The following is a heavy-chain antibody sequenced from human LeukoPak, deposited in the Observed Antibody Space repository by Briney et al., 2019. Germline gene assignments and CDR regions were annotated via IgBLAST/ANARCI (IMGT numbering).Heavy chain of an antibody. Sequence: PGGSLRLSCAASGFTFGSDWMTWVRQAPGKGLEWVANIKPDGSEENYVGSVKGRFTISRDNAKSLLYLQMTGLRAKDTAMYYCARNTVAAPGDSWGQGTLVTVSS. CDR2: IKPDGSEE. J-gene: IGHJ4*02. CDR3: ARNTVAAPGDS. V-gene: IGHV3-7*01. CDR1: GFTFGSDW. D-gene: IGHD6-13*01.